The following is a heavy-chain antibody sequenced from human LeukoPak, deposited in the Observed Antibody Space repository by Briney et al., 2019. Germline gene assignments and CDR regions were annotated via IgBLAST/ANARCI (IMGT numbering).Heavy chain of an antibody. CDR2: IYYSGST. J-gene: IGHJ5*02. Sequence: SETLSLTCTVSGGSISSSSYYWGWIRQPPGKGLEWIGSIYYSGSTYYNPSLKSRVTISVDTSKNQFSLKLSSVTAADTAVYYCASPKYYYDSSGYYDTWFDPGAREPWSPSPQ. D-gene: IGHD3-22*01. V-gene: IGHV4-39*01. CDR3: ASPKYYYDSSGYYDTWFDP. CDR1: GGSISSSSYY.